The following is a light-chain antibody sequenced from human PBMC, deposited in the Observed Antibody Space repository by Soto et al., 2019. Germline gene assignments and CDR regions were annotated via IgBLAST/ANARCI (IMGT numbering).Light chain of an antibody. Sequence: QSALTQPASVSGSPGQSITISCTGPSSDVGNYNLVSWYQQYPGKAPKLMIYEGNKWPSGVSNRFSGSMSGNTASLTISGLQAEDEADYYCCSHGGSSTVIFGGGTKLTVL. CDR1: SSDVGNYNL. CDR2: EGN. J-gene: IGLJ2*01. V-gene: IGLV2-23*01. CDR3: CSHGGSSTVI.